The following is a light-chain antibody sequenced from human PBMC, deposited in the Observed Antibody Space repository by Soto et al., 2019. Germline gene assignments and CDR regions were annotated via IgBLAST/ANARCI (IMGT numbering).Light chain of an antibody. CDR1: QGISSF. V-gene: IGKV1-9*01. CDR2: DAS. CDR3: QQLDSYPIT. J-gene: IGKJ5*01. Sequence: DLQLTQSPSFLSASVGDRVTITCRASQGISSFLAWYQEKPGEAPKLLIYDASTLQSGVPSRFSGSGSGTEFTLTISSLQPEDFATYYCQQLDSYPITFGQGTRLEI.